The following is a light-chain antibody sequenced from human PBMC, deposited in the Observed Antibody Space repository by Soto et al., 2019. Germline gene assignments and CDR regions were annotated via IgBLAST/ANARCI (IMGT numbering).Light chain of an antibody. J-gene: IGKJ2*01. CDR1: QSISNW. Sequence: DIQMTQSPSTLSASVGDRVTITCRASQSISNWLAWYQQKPGKAPNLLIYRASSLESGVPSRFSGSGSGTEFTLTITSLQPDDFATYYCQQYSSGYTFGQGTKLEIK. CDR2: RAS. CDR3: QQYSSGYT. V-gene: IGKV1-5*03.